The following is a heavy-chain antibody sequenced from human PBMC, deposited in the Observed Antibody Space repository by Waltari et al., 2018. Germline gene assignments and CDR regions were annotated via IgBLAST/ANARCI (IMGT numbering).Heavy chain of an antibody. D-gene: IGHD2-2*02. CDR1: GYTFIDFY. CDR2: INPNSGAT. CDR3: ASHDCRSTSCYTEDYYYIPDV. V-gene: IGHV1-2*02. Sequence: QEQLVQSGAEVKKPGASVKVSCKASGYTFIDFYIHWVRQAPGQGLEWVGWINPNSGATNYEQKFQGRVTMTRDTSISTAYMEVTRLTSDDTGVYYCASHDCRSTSCYTEDYYYIPDVWGQGTTVTVSS. J-gene: IGHJ6*02.